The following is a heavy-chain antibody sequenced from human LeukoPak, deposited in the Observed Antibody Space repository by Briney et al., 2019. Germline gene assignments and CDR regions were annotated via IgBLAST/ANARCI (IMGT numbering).Heavy chain of an antibody. V-gene: IGHV5-51*01. CDR2: IYPGDSDT. D-gene: IGHD3-9*01. J-gene: IGHJ3*02. CDR3: ARRDILTGLDAFDI. CDR1: GYSFTSYW. Sequence: GESLKISCQGSGYSFTSYWIGWVRQMPGKGLEWMGIIYPGDSDTRYSPSFQGQVTISADKSISTAYLQWSSLKASDTAMYCCARRDILTGLDAFDIWGQGTMVTVSS.